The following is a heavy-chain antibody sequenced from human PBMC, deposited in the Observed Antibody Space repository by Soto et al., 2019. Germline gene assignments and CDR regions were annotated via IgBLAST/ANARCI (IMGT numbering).Heavy chain of an antibody. CDR1: GFTFSSYA. CDR2: ISYDGSNK. D-gene: IGHD3-10*01. Sequence: PGGSLRLSCAASGFTFSSYAMHWVRQAPGKGLEWVAVISYDGSNKYYADSVKGRFTISRDNSKNTLYLQMNSLRAEDTAVYYCARTYDSMVRGVIVYYYCGMDVWGQGTTVTVSS. V-gene: IGHV3-30-3*01. J-gene: IGHJ6*02. CDR3: ARTYDSMVRGVIVYYYCGMDV.